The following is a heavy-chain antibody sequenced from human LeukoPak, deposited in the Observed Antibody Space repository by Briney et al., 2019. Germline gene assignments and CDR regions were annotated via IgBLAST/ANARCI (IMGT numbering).Heavy chain of an antibody. V-gene: IGHV1-69*04. D-gene: IGHD4-17*01. CDR1: GGTFSSYA. CDR3: ARDPPTVTNKVFDY. J-gene: IGHJ4*02. Sequence: ASVKVSCKASGGTFSSYAIIWVRQAPGQGLEWMGRIIPILGIANYAQKFQGRVTITADKSTSTAYMELSSLRSEDTAVYYCARDPPTVTNKVFDYWGQGTLVTVSS. CDR2: IIPILGIA.